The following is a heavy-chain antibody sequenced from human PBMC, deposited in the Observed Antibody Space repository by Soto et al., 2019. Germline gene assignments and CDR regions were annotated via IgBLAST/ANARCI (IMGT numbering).Heavy chain of an antibody. D-gene: IGHD2-15*01. CDR1: GGSISSYY. J-gene: IGHJ4*02. Sequence: QVQLQESGPGLVKPSETLSLTCTVSGGSISSYYWSWIRQPPGKGLEWIGYIYYSGSTSYNPSLKSRVTISADTSKNTFSPQLSTVTAADAAVYYCARRYGGTFDYWGQGTLVTVSS. CDR3: ARRYGGTFDY. CDR2: IYYSGST. V-gene: IGHV4-59*08.